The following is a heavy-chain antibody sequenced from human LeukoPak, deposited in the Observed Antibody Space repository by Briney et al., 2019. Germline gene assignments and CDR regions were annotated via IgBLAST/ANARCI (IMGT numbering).Heavy chain of an antibody. CDR3: ARGGPQNYYYYMDV. D-gene: IGHD3/OR15-3a*01. CDR1: GGSISSSSW. J-gene: IGHJ6*03. V-gene: IGHV4-4*02. Sequence: ASETLSLTCAVSGGSISSSSWWSWVRQPPGKGLEWIGYIYYSGSTNYNPSLKSRVTISVDTSKNQFSLKLSSVTAADTAVYYCARGGPQNYYYYMDVWGKGTTVTVSS. CDR2: IYYSGST.